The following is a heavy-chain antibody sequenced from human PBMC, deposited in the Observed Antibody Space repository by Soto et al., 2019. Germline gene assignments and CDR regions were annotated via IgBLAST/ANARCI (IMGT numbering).Heavy chain of an antibody. J-gene: IGHJ4*02. CDR1: GGSISGSY. CDR2: VYYTGST. CDR3: ARSVAVPGAHIDY. Sequence: QVPLQESGPGLVKPSETLSLTCSVSGGSISGSYWSWIRQSPGKGLEWLGYVYYTGSTNYSPSLRSRVSISVDTSKNEFSLRLSSVTAADTAVYFCARSVAVPGAHIDYWGQETQVTVSS. D-gene: IGHD6-19*01. V-gene: IGHV4-59*01.